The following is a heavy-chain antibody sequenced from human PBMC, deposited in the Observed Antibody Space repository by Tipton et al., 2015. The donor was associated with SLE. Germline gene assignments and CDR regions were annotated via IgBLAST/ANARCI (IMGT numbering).Heavy chain of an antibody. J-gene: IGHJ4*02. CDR3: HRVKSSGWYDY. CDR2: MNPNRGNP. D-gene: IGHD6-13*01. Sequence: QSGTEVKKPGASGKVSCKASGYTFTRYDINWERQATGQGLEWMGWMNPNRGNPVYAQKFKGRVTMTRNTSISTAYMELSSLRSEDTAVYYCHRVKSSGWYDYRGQATPVTVPS. V-gene: IGHV1-8*01. CDR1: GYTFTRYD.